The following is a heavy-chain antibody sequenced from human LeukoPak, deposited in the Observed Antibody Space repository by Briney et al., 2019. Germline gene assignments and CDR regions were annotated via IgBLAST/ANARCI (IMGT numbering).Heavy chain of an antibody. Sequence: GRSLRLSCAASGFTFSSYAMHWVRQAPGKGLEWLAVTSYDGGNKYYAASVKGRFIISRDNSNNTLDLQMNSLRVEDTAVYYCARVEQWLAGDFDYWGQGTLVTVSS. CDR2: TSYDGGNK. V-gene: IGHV3-30*04. CDR1: GFTFSSYA. CDR3: ARVEQWLAGDFDY. D-gene: IGHD6-19*01. J-gene: IGHJ4*02.